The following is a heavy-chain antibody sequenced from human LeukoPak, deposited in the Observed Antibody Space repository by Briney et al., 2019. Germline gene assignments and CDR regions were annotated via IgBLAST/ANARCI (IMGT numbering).Heavy chain of an antibody. CDR1: GFTFDDYA. D-gene: IGHD1-14*01. Sequence: GGSLRLSCAASGFTFDDYAMHWVRQVPGKGLVWVARVNPGGSSITYADSVKGRFTISRDNAKNTLYLQMDSLRAEDTGVYYCARSNQADDYWGQGTLVTVSS. J-gene: IGHJ4*02. V-gene: IGHV3-74*01. CDR2: VNPGGSSI. CDR3: ARSNQADDY.